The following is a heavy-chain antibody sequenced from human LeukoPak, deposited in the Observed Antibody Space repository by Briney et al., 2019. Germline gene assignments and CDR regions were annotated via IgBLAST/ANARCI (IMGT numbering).Heavy chain of an antibody. CDR3: ARDGAGHYVGGNWFDP. D-gene: IGHD4-17*01. Sequence: PGGSLRLSRAASGFTFSSYSMNWVRQAPGKGLEWVSYISSSSSTIYYADSVKGRFTISRDNAKNSLYLQMNSLRAEDTAVYYCARDGAGHYVGGNWFDPWGQGTLVTVSS. J-gene: IGHJ5*02. CDR2: ISSSSSTI. V-gene: IGHV3-48*01. CDR1: GFTFSSYS.